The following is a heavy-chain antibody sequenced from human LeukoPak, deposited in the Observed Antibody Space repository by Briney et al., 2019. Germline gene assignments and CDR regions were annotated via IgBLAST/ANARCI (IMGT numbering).Heavy chain of an antibody. CDR2: ISGSGGST. D-gene: IGHD6-19*01. J-gene: IGHJ4*02. V-gene: IGHV3-23*01. CDR3: AKDRRIAVLYD. Sequence: GGSLRLSCAASGFTFSSYAMSWVRQAPGKGLEWVSAISGSGGSTYYADSVKGRFTISRDDSKNTLYLQMNSLRAEDTAVYYCAKDRRIAVLYDWGQGTLVTVSS. CDR1: GFTFSSYA.